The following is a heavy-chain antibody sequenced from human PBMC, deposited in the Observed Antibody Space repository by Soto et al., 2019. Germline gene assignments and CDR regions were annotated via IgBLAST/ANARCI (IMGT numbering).Heavy chain of an antibody. D-gene: IGHD2-2*01. CDR2: GSGNGATT. J-gene: IGHJ4*02. CDR3: VREGISTSNEYFDY. CDR1: GGSFSGGY. Sequence: PWGSLRLPCTASGGSFSGGYMTWSRHRPRKGLDWVWKGSGNGATTYYADSVRGRFTISRDNAKNSLYLQMNSLRAEDTAVYYCVREGISTSNEYFDYWGTGTMVTVSS. V-gene: IGHV3-11*04.